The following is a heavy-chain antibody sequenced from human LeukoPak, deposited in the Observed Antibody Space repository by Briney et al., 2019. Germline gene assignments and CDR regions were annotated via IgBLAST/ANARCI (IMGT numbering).Heavy chain of an antibody. CDR1: GGSISSYY. D-gene: IGHD3-9*01. Sequence: SETLSLTCTVSGGSISSYYWSWIRPPAGKGLEWIGRIYTSGSTNYNPSLKSRVTMSVDTSKNQFSLKLSSVTAADTAVYYCARLERYFDWSFDYWGQGTLVTVSS. CDR2: IYTSGST. CDR3: ARLERYFDWSFDY. J-gene: IGHJ4*02. V-gene: IGHV4-4*07.